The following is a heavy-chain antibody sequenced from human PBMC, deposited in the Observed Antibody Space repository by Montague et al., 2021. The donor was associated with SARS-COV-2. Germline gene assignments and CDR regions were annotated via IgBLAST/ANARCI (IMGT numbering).Heavy chain of an antibody. CDR1: GFTFSSYA. V-gene: IGHV3-23*01. CDR3: AKGGERITMIVVVITLADFDY. CDR2: ISDSGGST. J-gene: IGHJ4*02. Sequence: SLRLSCAASGFTFSSYAMSWVRQAPGKGLEWVSGISDSGGSTYYADSVXGRFTISRDNSKNTLYLQMNSLRAEDTAVYYCAKGGERITMIVVVITLADFDYWGQGTRVTVSS. D-gene: IGHD3-22*01.